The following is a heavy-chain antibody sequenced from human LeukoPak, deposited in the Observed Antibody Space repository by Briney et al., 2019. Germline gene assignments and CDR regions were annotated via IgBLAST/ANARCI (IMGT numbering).Heavy chain of an antibody. CDR1: GGSISSYY. CDR2: IYTSGST. D-gene: IGHD2-2*01. Sequence: SETLSLTCTVSGGSISSYYWSWIRQPAGKGLEWIRRIYTSGSTNYNPSLKSRVTMSVDTSKNQFSLKLSSVTAADTAVYYCARGLRPSLRDTVVPAVGWFDPWGQGTLVTVSS. CDR3: ARGLRPSLRDTVVPAVGWFDP. V-gene: IGHV4-4*07. J-gene: IGHJ5*02.